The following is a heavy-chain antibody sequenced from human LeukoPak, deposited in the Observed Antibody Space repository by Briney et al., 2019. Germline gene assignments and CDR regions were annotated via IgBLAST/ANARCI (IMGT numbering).Heavy chain of an antibody. V-gene: IGHV4-59*01. Sequence: SETLSLTCTVSGGSMSNYWWNWVRQPPGKGLEWIGYIYYSGSTNYNPSLKSRVTISVDTSKNQFSLKLSSVTAADTAVYYCARGGWPFDYWGQGTLVTVSS. CDR1: GGSMSNYW. CDR2: IYYSGST. J-gene: IGHJ4*02. CDR3: ARGGWPFDY. D-gene: IGHD6-19*01.